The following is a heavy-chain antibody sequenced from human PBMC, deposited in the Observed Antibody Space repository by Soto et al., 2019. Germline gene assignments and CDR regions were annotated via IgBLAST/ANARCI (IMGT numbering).Heavy chain of an antibody. J-gene: IGHJ4*02. CDR1: GFTFSSYA. CDR2: ISYDGSNK. Sequence: ESGGGVVQPGRSLRLSCAASGFTFSSYAMHWVRQAPGKGLEWVAVISYDGSNKYYADSVKGRFTISRDNSKNTLYLQMNSLRAEDTAVYYCAKRIAAAESDYWGQGTLVTVSS. D-gene: IGHD6-13*01. V-gene: IGHV3-30-3*02. CDR3: AKRIAAAESDY.